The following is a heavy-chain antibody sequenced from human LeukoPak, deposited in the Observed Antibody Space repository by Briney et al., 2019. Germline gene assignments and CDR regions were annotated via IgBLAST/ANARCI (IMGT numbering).Heavy chain of an antibody. CDR3: ARDPTYYDFWSGPL. J-gene: IGHJ4*02. Sequence: PGGSLRLSCAASGFTFSSYWMSWVRQAPGKGLEWVANIKQDGSEKHYVDSVKGRFTVSRDNAKNSLYLQMNSLRAEDTAVYYCARDPTYYDFWSGPLWGQGTLVTVSS. CDR2: IKQDGSEK. D-gene: IGHD3-3*01. CDR1: GFTFSSYW. V-gene: IGHV3-7*01.